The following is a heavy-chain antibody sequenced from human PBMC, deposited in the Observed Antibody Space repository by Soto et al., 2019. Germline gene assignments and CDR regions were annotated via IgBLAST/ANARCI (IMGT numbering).Heavy chain of an antibody. CDR3: ARARQYYDCEFDP. J-gene: IGHJ5*02. D-gene: IGHD3-22*01. Sequence: QVQLQESGPGLVKPSQTLSLTCTVSGDSISSGAYYWSWIRQHPGKGLEWIGYISYSGRTYYNPTLKSRLTISLATSENQFSLKLTSVTAADAYIYYCARARQYYDCEFDPWGQGTLVTVSS. CDR1: GDSISSGAYY. V-gene: IGHV4-31*03. CDR2: ISYSGRT.